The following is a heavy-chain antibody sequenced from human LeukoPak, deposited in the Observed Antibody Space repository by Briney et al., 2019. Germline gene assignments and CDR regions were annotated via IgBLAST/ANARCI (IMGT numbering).Heavy chain of an antibody. Sequence: ATVKVSFKASGYTFTGYFIHWVRQAPGQGLEWMGWINPNSGGTNYARKFQGRVTMTRDTSISTASMELSRLRSDDTAVYYCARPANPYYYDGAIYYPSWGQGTLVTVSS. J-gene: IGHJ5*02. CDR1: GYTFTGYF. CDR2: INPNSGGT. CDR3: ARPANPYYYDGAIYYPS. D-gene: IGHD3-22*01. V-gene: IGHV1-2*02.